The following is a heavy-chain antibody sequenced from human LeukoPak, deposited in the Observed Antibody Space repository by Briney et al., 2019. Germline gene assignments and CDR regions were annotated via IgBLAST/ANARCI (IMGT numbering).Heavy chain of an antibody. J-gene: IGHJ4*02. CDR1: GGTFSSYA. CDR3: ARDGETLLPNIVVVPAALAY. Sequence: ASVKVSCKASGGTFSSYAISWVRQAPGQGLEWMGRIIPILGIANYAQKFQGRVTITADKSTSTAYMELSSLRSEDTAVYYCARDGETLLPNIVVVPAALAYWGQGTLVTVSS. V-gene: IGHV1-69*04. D-gene: IGHD2-2*01. CDR2: IIPILGIA.